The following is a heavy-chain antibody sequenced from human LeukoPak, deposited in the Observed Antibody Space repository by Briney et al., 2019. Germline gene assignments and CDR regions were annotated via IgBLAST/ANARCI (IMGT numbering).Heavy chain of an antibody. Sequence: GGSLRLSCAASGFTFSSYEMKWVRQAPGKGLEWVSYISSNGSTIYYADSVKGRFTISRDNAKNSLYLQMNSLRAEDTAVYYCARGLASYYDYVWGSYRLGAFDIWGQGTMVTVSS. D-gene: IGHD3-16*02. V-gene: IGHV3-48*03. J-gene: IGHJ3*02. CDR3: ARGLASYYDYVWGSYRLGAFDI. CDR1: GFTFSSYE. CDR2: ISSNGSTI.